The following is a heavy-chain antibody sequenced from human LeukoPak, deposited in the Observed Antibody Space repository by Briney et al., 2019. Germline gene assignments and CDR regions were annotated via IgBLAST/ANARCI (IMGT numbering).Heavy chain of an antibody. CDR3: ARDTSSSPGY. V-gene: IGHV1-2*02. Sequence: ASVKVSCKASGYTFTACYLHWVRQAPGQGLEWMGWINPNSGGTNYAQKFQGRVTMTRETSISTAYLELSRLRSDDTAVYYCARDTSSSPGYWGQGTLVTVSS. CDR1: GYTFTACY. CDR2: INPNSGGT. D-gene: IGHD2-2*01. J-gene: IGHJ4*02.